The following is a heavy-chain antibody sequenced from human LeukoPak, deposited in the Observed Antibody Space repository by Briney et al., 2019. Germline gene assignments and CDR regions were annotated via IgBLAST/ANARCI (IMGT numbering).Heavy chain of an antibody. J-gene: IGHJ4*02. CDR3: ARRQRTLLWFGELLTNFDY. CDR1: GFTFSSYE. Sequence: GGSLRLSCAASGFTFSSYEMNWVRQAPGKGLEWVSYISSSGSTIYYADSVKGRFTISRDNAKNSLYLQMNSLRAEDTAVYYCARRQRTLLWFGELLTNFDYWGQGTLVTVSS. CDR2: ISSSGSTI. D-gene: IGHD3-10*01. V-gene: IGHV3-48*03.